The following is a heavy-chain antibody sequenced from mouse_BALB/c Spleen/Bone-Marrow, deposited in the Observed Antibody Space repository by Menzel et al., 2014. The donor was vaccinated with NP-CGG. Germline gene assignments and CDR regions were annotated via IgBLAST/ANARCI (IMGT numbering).Heavy chain of an antibody. J-gene: IGHJ1*01. CDR2: IDPSDSET. CDR1: GYTFTSYW. D-gene: IGHD2-3*01. V-gene: IGHV1-69*02. CDR3: ARPHGYYPYWYFDV. Sequence: VKLQESGAELVKPGAPVKLSCKASGYTFTSYWMNWVKQRPGRGLEWIGRIDPSDSETHYNQKFKDKATLTVDKSSSTAYIQLSSLTSEDSAVYYCARPHGYYPYWYFDVWGAGTTVTVSS.